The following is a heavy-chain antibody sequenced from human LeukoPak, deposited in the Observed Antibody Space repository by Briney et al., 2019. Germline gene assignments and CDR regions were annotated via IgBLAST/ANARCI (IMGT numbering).Heavy chain of an antibody. D-gene: IGHD3-22*01. CDR3: ARESENMIGPRFDY. CDR2: FIPIFGTA. J-gene: IGHJ4*02. V-gene: IGHV1-69*13. Sequence: SVKVSCKASGGTFSSYAISWVRQAPGQGLEWMGGFIPIFGTANYAQKFQGRVTITADESTSTAYMELSSLRSEDTAVYYCARESENMIGPRFDYWGQGTLVTVSS. CDR1: GGTFSSYA.